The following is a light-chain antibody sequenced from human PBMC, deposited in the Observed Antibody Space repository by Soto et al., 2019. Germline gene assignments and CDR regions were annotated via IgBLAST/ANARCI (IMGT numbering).Light chain of an antibody. CDR1: QSISSW. Sequence: DIQMTQSPSTLSASVGDRVTITCRASQSISSWLAWYQQKPGKAPKLLIYKASSLESGVPTRFSGGGSGTEFTLTISSLQPDDFASYYCQQNNSYSPYTFGRGTKLEIK. V-gene: IGKV1-5*03. J-gene: IGKJ2*01. CDR3: QQNNSYSPYT. CDR2: KAS.